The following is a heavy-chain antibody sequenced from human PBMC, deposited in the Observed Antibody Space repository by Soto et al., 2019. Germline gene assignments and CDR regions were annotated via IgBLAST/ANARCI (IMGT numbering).Heavy chain of an antibody. D-gene: IGHD3-10*01. CDR2: TSGSGGST. J-gene: IGHJ4*02. V-gene: IGHV3-23*01. Sequence: GGSLRLSCAASGFTFSSYAMSWVRQAPGKGLEWVSATSGSGGSTYYADSVKGRFTISRDNSKNTLYLQMNSLRAEDTAVYYCAKVSSSGSYKGTFDYWGQGTLVTVSS. CDR3: AKVSSSGSYKGTFDY. CDR1: GFTFSSYA.